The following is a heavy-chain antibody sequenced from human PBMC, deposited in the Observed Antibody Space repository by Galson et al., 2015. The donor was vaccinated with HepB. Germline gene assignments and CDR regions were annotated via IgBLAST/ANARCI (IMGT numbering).Heavy chain of an antibody. D-gene: IGHD3-22*01. J-gene: IGHJ5*02. CDR3: AKGLSHYYDSSGSPSTWFDP. V-gene: IGHV3-30*18. Sequence: SLRLSCAASGFTFSSYGMHWVRQAPGKGLEWVAVISYDGSNKYYADSVKGRFTISRDNSKNTLYLQMNSLRAEDTAVYYCAKGLSHYYDSSGSPSTWFDPWGQGTLVTVSS. CDR1: GFTFSSYG. CDR2: ISYDGSNK.